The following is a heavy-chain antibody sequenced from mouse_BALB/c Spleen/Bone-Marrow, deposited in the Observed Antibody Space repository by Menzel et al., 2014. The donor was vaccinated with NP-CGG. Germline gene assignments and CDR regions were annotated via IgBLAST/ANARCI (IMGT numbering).Heavy chain of an antibody. CDR2: IWAGGST. CDR3: ARDRGFGYDRTMDY. D-gene: IGHD2-2*01. J-gene: IGHJ4*01. CDR1: GFSLTSYG. V-gene: IGHV2-9*02. Sequence: VQLQQSGPGLVAPTQSLSITCTVSGFSLTSYGVHWVRQPPGKGLEWLGVIWAGGSTNYNSALMSRLSISKDNSKSQVFLKMNSLQTDGTAMYFCARDRGFGYDRTMDYWGQGTSVTVSS.